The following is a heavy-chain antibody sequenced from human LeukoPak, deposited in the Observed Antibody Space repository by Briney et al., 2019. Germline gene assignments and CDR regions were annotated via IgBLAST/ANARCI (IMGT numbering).Heavy chain of an antibody. CDR1: GFTFSSYS. Sequence: PGGSLRLSCAASGFTFSSYSMNWVRQAPGKGLEWVSSISSSSSYIYYADSVKGRFTISRDNAENSLYLQMNSLRAEDTAVYYCARGDYASNSGFDYWGQGTLVTVSS. D-gene: IGHD4-17*01. CDR2: ISSSSSYI. V-gene: IGHV3-21*01. CDR3: ARGDYASNSGFDY. J-gene: IGHJ4*02.